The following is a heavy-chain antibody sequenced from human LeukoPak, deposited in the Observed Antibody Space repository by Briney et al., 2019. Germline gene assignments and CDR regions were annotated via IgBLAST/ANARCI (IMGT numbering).Heavy chain of an antibody. J-gene: IGHJ4*02. D-gene: IGHD2-2*01. CDR3: ARTPRSTYYDY. V-gene: IGHV2-70*04. Sequence: ESGPALVHPTPALTLTCTFSGFSLSTNGMRVSWIRQPPGKALEWLARIDWDDNKFYSTSLKTRLTISKDTARNQVVLTMTNMDPVDTATYYCARTPRSTYYDYWGQGTLVTVSS. CDR2: IDWDDNK. CDR1: GFSLSTNGMR.